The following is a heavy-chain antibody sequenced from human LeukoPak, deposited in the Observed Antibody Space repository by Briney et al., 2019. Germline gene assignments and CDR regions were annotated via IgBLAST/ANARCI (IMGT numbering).Heavy chain of an antibody. V-gene: IGHV3-30*18. D-gene: IGHD3-10*01. J-gene: IGHJ4*02. CDR3: AKGPHLMVRGEFDY. CDR2: ISYDGSNK. CDR1: GFTFSSYG. Sequence: PGRSLRLSCAASGFTFSSYGMHWVRQAPGKGLEWVAVISYDGSNKYYADSVKGRFTISRDNSKNTLYLQMNSLRAEDTAVYYCAKGPHLMVRGEFDYWGQGTLVTVSS.